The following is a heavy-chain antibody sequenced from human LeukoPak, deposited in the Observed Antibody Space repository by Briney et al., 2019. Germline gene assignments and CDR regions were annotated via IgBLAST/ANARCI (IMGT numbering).Heavy chain of an antibody. CDR1: GFTFSSYG. CDR3: ASLGLGYCSGGSCYQGAIGDY. CDR2: IWYDGSNK. Sequence: PGGSLRLSCAASGFTFSSYGMHWVRQAPGKGLEWVAVIWYDGSNKYYADSVKGRFTISRDNSKNTLYLQMNSLRAEDTAVYYCASLGLGYCSGGSCYQGAIGDYWGQGTLVTVSS. D-gene: IGHD2-15*01. V-gene: IGHV3-30*19. J-gene: IGHJ4*02.